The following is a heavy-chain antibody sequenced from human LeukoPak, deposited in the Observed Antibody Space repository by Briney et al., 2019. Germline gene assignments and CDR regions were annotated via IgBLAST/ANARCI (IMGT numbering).Heavy chain of an antibody. D-gene: IGHD6-13*01. Sequence: GGSLRLSCAASGFTFNNYWMTWVRQAPGKGLEWVANIKQDGSEKYYVDSVKGRFTISRDNAKNSLYLQMNSLRAEDTAVYYCARVRGSWSFDYWGQGTLVTVSS. J-gene: IGHJ4*02. CDR1: GFTFNNYW. V-gene: IGHV3-7*01. CDR3: ARVRGSWSFDY. CDR2: IKQDGSEK.